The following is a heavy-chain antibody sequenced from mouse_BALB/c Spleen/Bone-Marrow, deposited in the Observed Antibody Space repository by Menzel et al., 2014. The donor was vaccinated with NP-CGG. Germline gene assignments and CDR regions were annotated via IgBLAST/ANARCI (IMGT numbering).Heavy chain of an antibody. D-gene: IGHD2-3*01. CDR3: ARLGYYGGFAY. J-gene: IGHJ3*01. V-gene: IGHV4-1*02. CDR1: GFDFSRYW. CDR2: INPDSRTI. Sequence: EVKLEESGGGLVQPGGSLKLSCAASGFDFSRYWMSWVRQAPGKGLEWIGEINPDSRTINYSPSLKDKFIISRDNAKNTLYLQMSKVRSEDTALYYCARLGYYGGFAYWGQGTLVTVSA.